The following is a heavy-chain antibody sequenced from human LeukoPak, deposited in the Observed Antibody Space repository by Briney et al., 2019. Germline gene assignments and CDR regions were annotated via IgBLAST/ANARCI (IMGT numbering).Heavy chain of an antibody. CDR3: AKDLEQWLFYYFDY. CDR2: ISGRGGST. D-gene: IGHD6-19*01. CDR1: GFTFSSYA. Sequence: PGGSLRLSCAASGFTFSSYAMSWVRQAPGKGLEWVSAISGRGGSTYYADSVKGRFTISRDNSKNTLYLQMNSLRAEDTAVYYCAKDLEQWLFYYFDYWGQGTLVTVSS. J-gene: IGHJ4*02. V-gene: IGHV3-23*01.